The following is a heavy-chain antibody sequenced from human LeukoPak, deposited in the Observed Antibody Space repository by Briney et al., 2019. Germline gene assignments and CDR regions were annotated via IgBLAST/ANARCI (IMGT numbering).Heavy chain of an antibody. Sequence: GGSLRLSCAASGFTFSSYAMNWVRQAPGRGLEWVSSISSSSSYIFYTDSVKGRFTISRDNTKNSLYLQMNSLRAEDTAVYYCAKHSSGRYYFDYWGQGTLVTVSS. D-gene: IGHD6-19*01. CDR3: AKHSSGRYYFDY. V-gene: IGHV3-21*04. CDR1: GFTFSSYA. CDR2: ISSSSSYI. J-gene: IGHJ4*02.